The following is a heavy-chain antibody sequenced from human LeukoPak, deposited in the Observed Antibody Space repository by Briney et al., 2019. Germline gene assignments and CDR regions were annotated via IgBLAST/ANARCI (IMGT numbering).Heavy chain of an antibody. CDR1: GFTFDDYA. Sequence: PGRSLRLSCAASGFTFDDYAMHWVRQAPGKGLEWVSGISWNSGSIGYADSVKGRFTISRDNAKNSLYLQMNTLRPEDTAVYYCAKGWDYYVDYWGQGTLVTVSS. J-gene: IGHJ4*02. CDR2: ISWNSGSI. V-gene: IGHV3-9*01. D-gene: IGHD1-26*01. CDR3: AKGWDYYVDY.